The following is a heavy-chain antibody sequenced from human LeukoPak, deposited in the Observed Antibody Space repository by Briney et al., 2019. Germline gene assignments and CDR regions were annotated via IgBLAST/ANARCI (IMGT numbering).Heavy chain of an antibody. Sequence: ASVKVSCKASGGTFSSYAISWVRQAPGQGLEWMGGIIPIFGTAHYAQKFQGRVTITTDESTSTAYMELSSLRSEDTAVYYCARSKSGFDSSGYNSPNWFDPWGQGTLVTVSS. CDR3: ARSKSGFDSSGYNSPNWFDP. CDR1: GGTFSSYA. V-gene: IGHV1-69*05. CDR2: IIPIFGTA. D-gene: IGHD3-22*01. J-gene: IGHJ5*02.